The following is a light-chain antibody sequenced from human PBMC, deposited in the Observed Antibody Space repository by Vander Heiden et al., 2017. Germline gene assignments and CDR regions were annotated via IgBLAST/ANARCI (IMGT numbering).Light chain of an antibody. V-gene: IGLV2-14*03. CDR2: DII. Sequence: QSALTQPASMSGSPGQSITISCTGTSSDVGASDHVSWYQQHPGKAPKLMIYDIINRPSGVSNRFSGSKSGNTASLTISGLQAEDEADYYCSSYTTTSTYVFGAGTTV. CDR1: SSDVGASDH. CDR3: SSYTTTSTYV. J-gene: IGLJ1*01.